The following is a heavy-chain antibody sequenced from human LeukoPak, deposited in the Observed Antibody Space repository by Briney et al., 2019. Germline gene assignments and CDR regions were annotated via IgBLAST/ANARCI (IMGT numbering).Heavy chain of an antibody. D-gene: IGHD6-19*01. V-gene: IGHV3-23*01. Sequence: GGSLRLSCAASGFTFSSYAMSWVRQAPGKGLEWVSAISGSGGSTYYADSVKGRFTISRDNSKNTLYLQMNSLRAEDTAVYYCARAIKAVAGTFHRDYYFDYWGQGTLVTVSS. CDR3: ARAIKAVAGTFHRDYYFDY. CDR1: GFTFSSYA. J-gene: IGHJ4*02. CDR2: ISGSGGST.